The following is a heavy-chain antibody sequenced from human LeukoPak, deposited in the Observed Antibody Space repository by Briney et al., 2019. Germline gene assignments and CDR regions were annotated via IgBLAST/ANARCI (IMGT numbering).Heavy chain of an antibody. CDR3: ATLFTYGSGSYGFDY. CDR1: GYTFTGYY. CDR2: INPNSGGT. J-gene: IGHJ4*02. D-gene: IGHD3-10*01. V-gene: IGHV1-2*06. Sequence: ASVKVSCKVSGYTFTGYYMHWVRQAPGQGLEWMGRINPNSGGTNYAQKFQGRVTMTRDTSISTAYMELSRLRSDDTAVYYCATLFTYGSGSYGFDYWGQGTLVTVSS.